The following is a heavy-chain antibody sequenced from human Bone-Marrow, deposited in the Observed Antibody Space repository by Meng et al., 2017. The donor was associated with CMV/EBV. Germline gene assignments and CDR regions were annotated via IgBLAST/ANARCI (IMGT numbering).Heavy chain of an antibody. CDR3: ARGVAIFGVVIPGAAFDI. Sequence: SVKVSCKASGFTFTSSAVQWVRQARGQRLEWIGWIVVGSGNTNYAQKFQERVTITRDMSTSTAYMELSSLRSEDTAVYYCARGVAIFGVVIPGAAFDIWGQGTMVTV. J-gene: IGHJ3*02. CDR1: GFTFTSSA. V-gene: IGHV1-58*01. D-gene: IGHD3-3*01. CDR2: IVVGSGNT.